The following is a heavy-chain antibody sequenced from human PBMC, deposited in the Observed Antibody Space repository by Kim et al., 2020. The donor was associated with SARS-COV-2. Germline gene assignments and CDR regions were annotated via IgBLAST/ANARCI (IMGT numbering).Heavy chain of an antibody. D-gene: IGHD6-13*01. CDR3: GRDGGGRCAYYSSWHDY. Sequence: VKGRFTISRDNAKNTLYLQMNSLRAEDTAVYYCGRDGGGRCAYYSSWHDYWGQGTLVTVSS. J-gene: IGHJ4*02. V-gene: IGHV3-74*01.